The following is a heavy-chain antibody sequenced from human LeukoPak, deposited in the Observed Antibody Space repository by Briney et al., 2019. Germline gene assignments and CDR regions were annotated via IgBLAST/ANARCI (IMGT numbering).Heavy chain of an antibody. J-gene: IGHJ4*02. CDR1: GFTFSSYS. V-gene: IGHV3-21*01. D-gene: IGHD5-24*01. CDR3: ARAGSRRDGYNSDY. Sequence: TGGSLRLSCAASGFTFSSYSMNWVRQAPGRGLEWVSSIRFTGSYIYYADSVKGRFTISRDDAKNLLSLQMISLRVEDTAVYYCARAGSRRDGYNSDYWGQGTLVTVSS. CDR2: IRFTGSYI.